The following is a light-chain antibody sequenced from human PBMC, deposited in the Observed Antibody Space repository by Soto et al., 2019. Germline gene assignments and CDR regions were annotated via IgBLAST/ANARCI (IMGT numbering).Light chain of an antibody. V-gene: IGLV2-14*01. Sequence: QSVLTQPASVSGSPGQSITISCDVGDYNYVSWYQQHPGKAPKLLIYAVNNRPSGVSNRFSGSTSGYTASLTISGLQAEDEADYYCSSYATSNVLFGGGTKLTVL. CDR1: DVGDYNY. CDR3: SSYATSNVL. CDR2: AVN. J-gene: IGLJ2*01.